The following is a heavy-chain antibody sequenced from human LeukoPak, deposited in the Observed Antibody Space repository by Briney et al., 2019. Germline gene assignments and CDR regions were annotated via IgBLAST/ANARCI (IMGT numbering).Heavy chain of an antibody. J-gene: IGHJ5*02. D-gene: IGHD2-2*01. CDR3: AREGPPYCSSTSCDDNWFDP. CDR1: GYTFTCYG. CDR2: VGAYNGNT. V-gene: IGHV1-18*01. Sequence: ASVTVSRKGSGYTFTCYGISWVRQAPPQGLEWMGWVGAYNGNTNYEQTLQDRVAITTDTSTSTAYMELRSLRSDDTAVYYWAREGPPYCSSTSCDDNWFDPWGQGTLVTVS.